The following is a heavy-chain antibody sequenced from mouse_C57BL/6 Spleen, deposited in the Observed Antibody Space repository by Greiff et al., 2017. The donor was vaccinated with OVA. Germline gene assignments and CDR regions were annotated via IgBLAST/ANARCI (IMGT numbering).Heavy chain of an antibody. J-gene: IGHJ2*01. CDR2: INPNSGTT. V-gene: IGHV1-39*01. Sequence: EVQLQQSGPELVKPGASVKLSCKASGYSFTDYNMNWVKQSPGKSLEWIGVINPNSGTTSYTQKFKGKATLTVDQSSSTAYMQLDSLTSEDYAVDYGAREWGNVDDLDYWGQGTTLTVSS. CDR3: AREWGNVDDLDY. CDR1: GYSFTDYN. D-gene: IGHD2-1*01.